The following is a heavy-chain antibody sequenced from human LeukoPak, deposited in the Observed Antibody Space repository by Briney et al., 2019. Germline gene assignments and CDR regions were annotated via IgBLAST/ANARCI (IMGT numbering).Heavy chain of an antibody. Sequence: LETLSLTCTVSGGSISSYYWSWIRQPPGKGLEWIGYIYYSGSTNYNPSLKSRVTISVDTSKNQFSLKLSSVTAADTAVYYCARDNWNYGSSMDVWGQGTTVTVSS. CDR3: ARDNWNYGSSMDV. D-gene: IGHD1-7*01. CDR2: IYYSGST. CDR1: GGSISSYY. V-gene: IGHV4-59*01. J-gene: IGHJ6*02.